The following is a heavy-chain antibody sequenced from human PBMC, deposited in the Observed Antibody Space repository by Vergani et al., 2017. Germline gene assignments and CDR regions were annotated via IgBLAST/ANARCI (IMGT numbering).Heavy chain of an antibody. D-gene: IGHD3-9*01. J-gene: IGHJ6*02. CDR2: ISSNGGST. Sequence: EVQLVESGGGLVQPGGSLRLSCSASGFTFSSYAMHWVRQAPGKGLEYVSAISSNGGSTYYADSVKGRFTISRDNSKNTLYLQMSSLRAEDTAVSYCVRTLTTIFLGYGMDVWGQGTTVTVSS. CDR3: VRTLTTIFLGYGMDV. CDR1: GFTFSSYA. V-gene: IGHV3-64D*06.